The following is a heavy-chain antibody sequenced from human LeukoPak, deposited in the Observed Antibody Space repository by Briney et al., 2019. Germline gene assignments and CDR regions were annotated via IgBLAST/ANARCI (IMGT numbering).Heavy chain of an antibody. CDR1: GYTFTGYY. V-gene: IGHV1-2*02. Sequence: ASVKVSCKASGYTFTGYYMHWVRQAPGQGLEWMGWINPNSGGTNYAQKFQGRVTMTEDTSTDTAYMELSSLRSEDTAVYYCATEGYCSSTSCAENYNWGQGTLVTVSS. CDR3: ATEGYCSSTSCAENYN. CDR2: INPNSGGT. D-gene: IGHD2-2*01. J-gene: IGHJ4*02.